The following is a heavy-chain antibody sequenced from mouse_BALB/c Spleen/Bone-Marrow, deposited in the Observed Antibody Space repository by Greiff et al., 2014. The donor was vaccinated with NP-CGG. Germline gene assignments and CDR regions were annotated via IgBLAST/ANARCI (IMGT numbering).Heavy chain of an antibody. Sequence: VQLQQSGPGLVKPSPSLSLTCYVSGYSITSGYYWYWIRQFPGNKLERMGYISYDGVNNYNPTFKKRISITRDTSSNQFFLRLNSVTTEDTATFYCAALLSEGCYFHYWGQGTTLTVSS. CDR3: AALLSEGCYFHY. CDR1: GYSITSGYY. J-gene: IGHJ2*01. CDR2: ISYDGVN. V-gene: IGHV3-6*01.